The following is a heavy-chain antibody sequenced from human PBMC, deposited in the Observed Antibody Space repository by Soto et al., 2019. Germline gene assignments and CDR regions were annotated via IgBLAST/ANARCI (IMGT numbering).Heavy chain of an antibody. CDR2: ISSSSSYI. J-gene: IGHJ4*02. CDR3: ARPGQEYYYGSGSYSPLLH. CDR1: GFTFSSYS. V-gene: IGHV3-21*01. D-gene: IGHD3-10*01. Sequence: GGSLRLSCAASGFTFSSYSMNWVRQAPGKGLEWVSSISSSSSYIYYADSVKGRFTISRDNAKNSLYLQMNSLRAEDTAVYYCARPGQEYYYGSGSYSPLLHWGQGTLVTVSS.